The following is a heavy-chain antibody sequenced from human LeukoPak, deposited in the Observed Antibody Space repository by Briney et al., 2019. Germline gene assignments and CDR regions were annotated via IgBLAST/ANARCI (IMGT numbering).Heavy chain of an antibody. V-gene: IGHV3-23*01. CDR1: GFTFGNIA. CDR3: ARGSLNFGYYFDY. D-gene: IGHD3-3*01. Sequence: GGSLRLSCAASGFTFGNIAMTWVRQAPGERLEWVSTISGGGESTYYADSVKGRFTISRHNSKNTVYFQMNSLRAEDTAMYYCARGSLNFGYYFDYWGQGTLVTVSS. J-gene: IGHJ4*02. CDR2: ISGGGEST.